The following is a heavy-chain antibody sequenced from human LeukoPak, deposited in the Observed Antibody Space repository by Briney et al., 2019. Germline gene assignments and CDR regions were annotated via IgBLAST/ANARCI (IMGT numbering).Heavy chain of an antibody. CDR1: GFTFSSYS. V-gene: IGHV3-21*01. CDR2: ISSSSSYI. D-gene: IGHD3-10*01. Sequence: NAGGSLRLSCAASGFTFSSYSMNWVRQAPGKGLEWVSSISSSSSYIYYADSVKGRFTISRDNAKNSLHLQMNSLRAEDTAVYYCARELSRITMVRGVTLDYWGQGTLVTVSS. CDR3: ARELSRITMVRGVTLDY. J-gene: IGHJ4*02.